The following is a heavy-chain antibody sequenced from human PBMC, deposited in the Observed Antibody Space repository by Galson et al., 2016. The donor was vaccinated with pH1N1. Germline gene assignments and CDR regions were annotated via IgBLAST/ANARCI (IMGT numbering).Heavy chain of an antibody. CDR2: INTDGGTT. Sequence: SLRLSCADSGFTFSDYWMHWVRQPPGKGLQWVSHINTDGGTTNHADSVEGRFTISRDNAKKTVYLQMNSLRVEDTAIYYCARALWSREGYCGQGTLVTVSS. CDR1: GFTFSDYW. D-gene: IGHD2-21*01. CDR3: ARALWSREGY. V-gene: IGHV3-74*01. J-gene: IGHJ4*02.